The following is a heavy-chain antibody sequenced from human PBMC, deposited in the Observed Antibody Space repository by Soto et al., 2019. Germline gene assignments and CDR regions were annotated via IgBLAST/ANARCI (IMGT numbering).Heavy chain of an antibody. CDR3: APANTPYAFDM. D-gene: IGHD2-2*01. CDR2: INPAGNVQ. V-gene: IGHV3-7*01. Sequence: VQLVESGGGLVQPGESLRLSCTVSGLTFSISWMTWVRQAPGEGLEWVSNINPAGNVQHYAHSEKERFTISRDNAKNSLFLQMSGLRVEDTAVYYCAPANTPYAFDMWGQGTMVTVSS. J-gene: IGHJ3*02. CDR1: GLTFSISW.